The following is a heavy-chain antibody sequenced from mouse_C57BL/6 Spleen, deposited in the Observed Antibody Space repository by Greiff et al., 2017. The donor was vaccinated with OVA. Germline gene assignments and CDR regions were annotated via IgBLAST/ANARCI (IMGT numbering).Heavy chain of an antibody. J-gene: IGHJ3*01. CDR2: ISSGSSTI. D-gene: IGHD2-3*01. V-gene: IGHV5-17*01. CDR1: GFTFSDYG. CDR3: ARLGDGYSAWCAD. Sequence: EVKVVESGGGLVKPGGSLKLSCAASGFTFSDYGMHWVRQAPEKGLEWVAYISSGSSTIYYADTVKGRFTISRDNAKNTLFLQMTSLRSEDTAMYYCARLGDGYSAWCADWGQGTLVTVSA.